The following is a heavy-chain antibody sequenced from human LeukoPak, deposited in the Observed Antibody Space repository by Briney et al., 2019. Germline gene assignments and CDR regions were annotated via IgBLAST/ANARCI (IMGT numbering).Heavy chain of an antibody. CDR2: ITGSGGYT. CDR1: GFTFSSYA. J-gene: IGHJ4*02. V-gene: IGHV3-23*01. Sequence: GGSLRLSCAASGFTFSSYAMSWVRQAPGKGLEWVSAITGSGGYTNFADSVKGRLTISRDNSKNTLYLQMNSLRAEDTAVYYCAKRSRDSSGYFDYWGQGSLVTVSS. CDR3: AKRSRDSSGYFDY. D-gene: IGHD3-22*01.